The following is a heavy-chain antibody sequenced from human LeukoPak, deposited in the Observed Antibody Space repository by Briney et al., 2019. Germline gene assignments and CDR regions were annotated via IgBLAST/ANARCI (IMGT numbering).Heavy chain of an antibody. CDR2: ISSSGTI. Sequence: GGSLRLSCAVAGFTFSAYGMNWVRQAPGKGLEWVSYISSSGTIQYADSVRGRFSISRDNAANSLYLQVNSLRAEDTAMYYCARDVGGSGTYFDYWGQGTLVAVSP. D-gene: IGHD3-10*01. CDR1: GFTFSAYG. CDR3: ARDVGGSGTYFDY. J-gene: IGHJ4*02. V-gene: IGHV3-69-1*01.